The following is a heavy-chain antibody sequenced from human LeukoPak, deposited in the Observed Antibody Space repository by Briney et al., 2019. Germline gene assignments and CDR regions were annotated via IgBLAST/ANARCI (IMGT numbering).Heavy chain of an antibody. CDR2: IYYSGST. Sequence: SETLSLTCTVSGGSISSSRYYWGWIRQPPGKGLEWIGSIYYSGSTYYNPSLKSRVTISVDTSKNQFSLRLSSVTAADTAVYYCAALDTQFDHWGQGTLVTVSS. CDR1: GGSISSSRYY. J-gene: IGHJ5*02. V-gene: IGHV4-39*01. CDR3: AALDTQFDH.